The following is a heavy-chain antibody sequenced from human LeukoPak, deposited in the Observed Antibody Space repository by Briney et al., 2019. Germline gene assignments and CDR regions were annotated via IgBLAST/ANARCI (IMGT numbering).Heavy chain of an antibody. CDR2: ISSSVSTI. Sequence: GGSLRLSCAASGFTFSSYEMNWVRQAPRKWLEWVSYISSSVSTIYYADSVKGRFTISRDNAKNSLYLQMNSLRAEDTAVYYCAELGITMIGGVWGKGTTVTISS. CDR1: GFTFSSYE. CDR3: AELGITMIGGV. D-gene: IGHD3-10*02. J-gene: IGHJ6*04. V-gene: IGHV3-48*03.